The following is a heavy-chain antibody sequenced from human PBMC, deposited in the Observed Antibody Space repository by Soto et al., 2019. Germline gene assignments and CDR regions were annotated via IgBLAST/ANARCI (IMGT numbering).Heavy chain of an antibody. V-gene: IGHV3-53*01. CDR3: ARVHSGSYYDAFDI. J-gene: IGHJ3*02. D-gene: IGHD1-26*01. CDR2: IYSGGST. CDR1: GFTVSSNY. Sequence: PGGSLRLSCAASGFTVSSNYMSWVRQAPGKGLEWVSVIYSGGSTYYADSVKGRFTISRDNSKNTLYLQMNSLRAEDTAAYYCARVHSGSYYDAFDIWGQGTMVTVSS.